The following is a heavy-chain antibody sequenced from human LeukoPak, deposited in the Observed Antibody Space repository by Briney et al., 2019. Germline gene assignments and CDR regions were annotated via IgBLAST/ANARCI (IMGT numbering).Heavy chain of an antibody. J-gene: IGHJ4*02. CDR1: GFTFSSYD. CDR2: ISYDGSNK. D-gene: IGHD6-19*01. CDR3: ARDFGQWLVRGGFDY. Sequence: SGGSLRLSCAASGFTFSSYDMHWVRQAPGKGLEWVAVISYDGSNKYYADSVKGRFTISRDNSKNTLYLQMNSLRAEDTAVYYCARDFGQWLVRGGFDYWGQGTLVTVSS. V-gene: IGHV3-30-3*01.